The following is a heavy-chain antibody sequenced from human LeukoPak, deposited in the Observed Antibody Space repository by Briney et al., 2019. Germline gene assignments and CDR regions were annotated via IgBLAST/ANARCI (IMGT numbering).Heavy chain of an antibody. CDR3: ARDGRVTAGPLDYYYGMDV. D-gene: IGHD6-13*01. J-gene: IGHJ6*02. CDR2: INPNSGGT. Sequence: ASVKVSCKASGYTFTSYYMHWVRQAPGQGLEWMGWINPNSGGTNYAQKFQGWVTMTRDTSISTAYMELSRLRSDDTAVYYCARDGRVTAGPLDYYYGMDVWGQGTTVTVSS. CDR1: GYTFTSYY. V-gene: IGHV1-2*04.